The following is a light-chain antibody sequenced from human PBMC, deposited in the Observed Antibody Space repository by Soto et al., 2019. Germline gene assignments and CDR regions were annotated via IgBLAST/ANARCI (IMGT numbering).Light chain of an antibody. V-gene: IGKV1-5*03. CDR1: QTISSW. Sequence: DIQMTQSPSTLSGSVGDRVTITCRASQTISSWLAWYQQKPGKAPKLLIYKASTLKSGVPSRFSGSGSGTEFTLTISSLQSEDFAAYYCQQYNNWPPTFGQGTKVDIK. J-gene: IGKJ1*01. CDR2: KAS. CDR3: QQYNNWPPT.